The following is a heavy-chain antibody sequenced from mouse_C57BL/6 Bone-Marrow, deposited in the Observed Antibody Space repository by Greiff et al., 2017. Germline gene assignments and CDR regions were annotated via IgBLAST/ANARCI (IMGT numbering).Heavy chain of an antibody. D-gene: IGHD1-3*01. V-gene: IGHV1-12*01. Sequence: QVQLKESGAALVRPGASVKMSCKASGYTFSSYNMHWVKQTPRQGLEWIGAIYPGNGDTSYNQKFKGKATLTVDKSSSTAYMRFSSLTSEDSAVYLCARCGLKRAMECWGQGTSVTVSS. CDR2: IYPGNGDT. J-gene: IGHJ4*01. CDR1: GYTFSSYN. CDR3: ARCGLKRAMEC.